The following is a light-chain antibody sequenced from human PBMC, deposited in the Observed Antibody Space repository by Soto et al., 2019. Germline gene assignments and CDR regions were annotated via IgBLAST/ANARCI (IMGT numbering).Light chain of an antibody. CDR1: QGLVHSDGNTY. CDR3: MQGTHWPPIT. J-gene: IGKJ5*01. V-gene: IGKV2-30*02. Sequence: DVVVTQSPLSLPVTLGQAASISCRSSQGLVHSDGNTYWSWFHQRPGHSPGRLTNKVSNRDSGVPDRFSGGGSGTDFTLTISRVEAEDVGVYYCMQGTHWPPITFGQGTRLEIK. CDR2: KVS.